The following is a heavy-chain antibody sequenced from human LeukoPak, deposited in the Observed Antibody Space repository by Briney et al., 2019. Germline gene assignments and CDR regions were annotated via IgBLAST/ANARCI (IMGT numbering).Heavy chain of an antibody. CDR1: GYTFIAYY. Sequence: ASVKVSCKASGYTFIAYYMHWVRQAPGQGLEWMGWINPNSGGTNYAQKFQGRVTMTRDTSISTAYMELSRLRSDDTAVYYCARDRRLWFGELPSGYWGQGTLVIVSS. CDR3: ARDRRLWFGELPSGY. D-gene: IGHD3-10*01. V-gene: IGHV1-2*02. J-gene: IGHJ4*02. CDR2: INPNSGGT.